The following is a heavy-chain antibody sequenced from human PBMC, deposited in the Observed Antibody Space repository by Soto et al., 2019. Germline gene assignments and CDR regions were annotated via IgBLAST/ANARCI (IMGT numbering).Heavy chain of an antibody. V-gene: IGHV3-23*01. D-gene: IGHD3-10*01. J-gene: IGHJ6*02. CDR3: AKALCALIRGIMDV. Sequence: WGSLRLSCAASGFTFSNYAVSWVRQSPGNGRECVSAISGSGCSTYYAYSVKCRFTISRDNSKNTLYLQMNSRRAEDTAGYYCAKALCALIRGIMDVWGPGTTVTVSS. CDR2: ISGSGCST. CDR1: GFTFSNYA.